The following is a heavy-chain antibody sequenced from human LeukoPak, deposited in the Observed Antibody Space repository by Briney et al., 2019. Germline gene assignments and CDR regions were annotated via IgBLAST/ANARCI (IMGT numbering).Heavy chain of an antibody. V-gene: IGHV3-23*01. CDR3: AKGVGCSGGTCYSGHGMDV. D-gene: IGHD2-15*01. CDR2: LSGSGANT. J-gene: IGHJ6*02. Sequence: GGSLRLSCAASGFTFSRYAMSWVRQAPGKGLEWVSALSGSGANTYHADSVKGRFTISRDNSKNTLYLQVNSLRAEDTAVYYCAKGVGCSGGTCYSGHGMDVWGQGTTVTVSS. CDR1: GFTFSRYA.